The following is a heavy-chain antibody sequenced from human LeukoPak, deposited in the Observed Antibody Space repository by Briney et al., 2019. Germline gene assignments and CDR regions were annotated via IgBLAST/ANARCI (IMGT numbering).Heavy chain of an antibody. CDR2: ISSSSTYI. Sequence: GGSLRLSCAGSGFTLSSYSMNWVRQAPGKGLEWVACISSSSTYIYYADSAKVRSTISRHNAKKSLDLQLNSLRAEDTAVYYCARAITAAQYFFDYWGQGTQVTASS. CDR1: GFTLSSYS. J-gene: IGHJ4*02. D-gene: IGHD1-20*01. V-gene: IGHV3-21*01. CDR3: ARAITAAQYFFDY.